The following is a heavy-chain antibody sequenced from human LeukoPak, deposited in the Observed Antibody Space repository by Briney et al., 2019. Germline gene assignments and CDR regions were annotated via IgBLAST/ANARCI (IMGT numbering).Heavy chain of an antibody. CDR2: IYYSGST. V-gene: IGHV4-59*08. J-gene: IGHJ1*01. CDR1: GGSISSYY. Sequence: PSETLSLTCTVSGGSISSYYWSWIRQPPGKGLEWIGYIYYSGSTNYNPSLKSRVTISVDTSKNQFSLKVSSVTAADTAVYYCASQPLSIAAAVSWGQGTLVTVSS. D-gene: IGHD6-13*01. CDR3: ASQPLSIAAAVS.